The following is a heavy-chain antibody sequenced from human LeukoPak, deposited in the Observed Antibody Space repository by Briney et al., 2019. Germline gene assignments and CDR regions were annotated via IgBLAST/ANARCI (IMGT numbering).Heavy chain of an antibody. J-gene: IGHJ5*02. CDR1: GFTFSSYS. CDR2: ISSSSSYI. V-gene: IGHV3-21*04. CDR3: ARGAREYQLLSSWFDP. D-gene: IGHD2-2*01. Sequence: GGSLRLSCAASGFTFSSYSMNWVRQAPGKGLEWVSSISSSSSYIYYADSVKGRFTISRDNAKNSLYLQMNSLRAEDTAVYYCARGAREYQLLSSWFDPWGQGTLVTVSS.